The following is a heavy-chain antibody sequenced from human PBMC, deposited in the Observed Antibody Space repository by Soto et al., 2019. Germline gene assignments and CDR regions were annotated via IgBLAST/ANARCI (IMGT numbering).Heavy chain of an antibody. CDR2: IYYSGST. CDR1: GGSISSGGYY. CDR3: AREACYYPRYYYYGMDV. V-gene: IGHV4-31*03. J-gene: IGHJ6*02. Sequence: PSETLSLTCTVSGGSISSGGYYWSWIRQHPGKGLEWIGYIYYSGSTYYNPSLKSRVTISVDTSKNQFSLKLSSVTAADTAVYYCAREACYYPRYYYYGMDVRTRRTTVTVS. D-gene: IGHD3-22*01.